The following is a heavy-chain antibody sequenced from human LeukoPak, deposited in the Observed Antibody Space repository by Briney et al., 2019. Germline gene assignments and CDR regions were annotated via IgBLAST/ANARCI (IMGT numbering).Heavy chain of an antibody. CDR2: ISYSGTI. CDR1: GGSITSSSYY. D-gene: IGHD3-22*01. Sequence: SEILSLTCTVSGGSITSSSYYWGWIRQPPGKGLEWIGSISYSGTIYFKPSLNSRVTISVDTSKNQFSLNLSSVTAADTAVYYCARQAYYYDSSGYYYHFDYWGQGILVTVSS. V-gene: IGHV4-39*01. J-gene: IGHJ4*02. CDR3: ARQAYYYDSSGYYYHFDY.